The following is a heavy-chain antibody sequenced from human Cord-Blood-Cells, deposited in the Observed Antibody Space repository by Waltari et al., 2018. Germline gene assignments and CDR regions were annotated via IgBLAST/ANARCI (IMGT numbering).Heavy chain of an antibody. CDR1: GYTFTGYY. CDR2: INPNSGGT. Sequence: QVQLVQSGAAVKKPGASVKVSCQASGYTFTGYYMHWVRQAPGQGLEWMGWINPNSGGTNYAQKFQGRVTMTRDTSISTAYMELSRLRSDDTAVYYCARVSAARRNWFDPWGQGTLVTVSS. CDR3: ARVSAARRNWFDP. J-gene: IGHJ5*02. D-gene: IGHD6-6*01. V-gene: IGHV1-2*02.